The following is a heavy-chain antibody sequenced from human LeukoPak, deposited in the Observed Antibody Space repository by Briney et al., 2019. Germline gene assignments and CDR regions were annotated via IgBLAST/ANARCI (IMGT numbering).Heavy chain of an antibody. CDR3: ARELEYSSYFDY. CDR2: INHSGST. D-gene: IGHD5-18*01. V-gene: IGHV4-34*01. Sequence: SETLSLTCAVYGGSFSGYYWSWIRQPPGKGLEWIGEINHSGSTNYNPSLKSRVSISVDTSKNQFSLKLSSVTAADTAVYYCARELEYSSYFDYWGQGTLVTVPS. J-gene: IGHJ4*02. CDR1: GGSFSGYY.